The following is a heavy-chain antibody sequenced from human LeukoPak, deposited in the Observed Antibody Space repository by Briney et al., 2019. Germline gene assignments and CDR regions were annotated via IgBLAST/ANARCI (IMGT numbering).Heavy chain of an antibody. CDR1: GYTFTSYG. Sequence: APVKVSCKASGYTFTSYGISWVRQAPGQGLEWMGWISAYNGNTNYAQKLQGRVTMTTDTSTSTAYMELRSLRSDDTAVYYCARVEWGIFYFDYWGQGTLVTVSS. CDR3: ARVEWGIFYFDY. D-gene: IGHD3-16*01. V-gene: IGHV1-18*01. J-gene: IGHJ4*02. CDR2: ISAYNGNT.